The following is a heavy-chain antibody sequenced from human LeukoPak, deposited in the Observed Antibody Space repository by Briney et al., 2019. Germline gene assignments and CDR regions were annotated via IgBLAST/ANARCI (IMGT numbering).Heavy chain of an antibody. D-gene: IGHD4-11*01. CDR3: ARLNVGNYFPLGWFDP. Sequence: SETLSLTCSVSGGSISRDYWSWIRQPPGKGAEWIGYIYTSGSTNYNPSLKSRVTISVDTSKNQFSLKLSSVTAADTAVYYCARLNVGNYFPLGWFDPWGQGTLVTVSS. J-gene: IGHJ5*02. V-gene: IGHV4-4*09. CDR1: GGSISRDY. CDR2: IYTSGST.